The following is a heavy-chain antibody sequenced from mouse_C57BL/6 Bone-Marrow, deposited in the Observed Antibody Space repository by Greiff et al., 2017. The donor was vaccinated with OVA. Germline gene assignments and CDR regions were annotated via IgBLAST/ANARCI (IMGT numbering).Heavy chain of an antibody. D-gene: IGHD2-5*01. CDR1: GYTFTDYN. Sequence: VQLQQSGPELVKPGASVKMSCKASGYTFTDYNMHWVKQSHGKSLEWIGYINPNNGGTSYNQKFKGKATLTVNKSSSTAYMELRSLTSEDSAVYYCARSSYSNPYYFDYWGQGTTLTVSS. J-gene: IGHJ2*01. V-gene: IGHV1-22*01. CDR2: INPNNGGT. CDR3: ARSSYSNPYYFDY.